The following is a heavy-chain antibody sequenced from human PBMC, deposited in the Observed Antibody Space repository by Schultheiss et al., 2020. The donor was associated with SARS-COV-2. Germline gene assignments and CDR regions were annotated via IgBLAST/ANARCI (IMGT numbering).Heavy chain of an antibody. Sequence: GGSLRLSCAASGFTFSNAWMSWVRQAPGKGLEWVGRIKSKTDGGTTDYAAPVKGRFTISRDNSKNTLYLQMNSLRAEDTAVYYCARGDPYTAMALYYFDYWGQGTLVTVSS. CDR1: GFTFSNAW. D-gene: IGHD5-18*01. J-gene: IGHJ4*02. V-gene: IGHV3-15*01. CDR3: ARGDPYTAMALYYFDY. CDR2: IKSKTDGGTT.